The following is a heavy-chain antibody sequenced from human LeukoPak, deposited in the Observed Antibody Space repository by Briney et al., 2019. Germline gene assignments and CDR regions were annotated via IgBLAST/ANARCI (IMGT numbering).Heavy chain of an antibody. D-gene: IGHD4-23*01. J-gene: IGHJ3*02. CDR1: GFTFSNYA. CDR3: ARQVKAVSAFDI. V-gene: IGHV3-23*01. CDR2: ISSGATST. Sequence: GGSLRLSCATSGFTFSNYAMSWVRQAPGKGLEWVSAISSGATSTYYADSVKGRFTISRDNSKNTLYLQMNSLRAEDTAVYYCARQVKAVSAFDIWGQGTMVTVSS.